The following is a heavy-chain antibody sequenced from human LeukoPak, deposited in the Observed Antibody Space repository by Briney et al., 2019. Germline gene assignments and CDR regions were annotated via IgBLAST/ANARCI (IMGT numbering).Heavy chain of an antibody. J-gene: IGHJ4*02. CDR3: ATVSEY. CDR2: INNDGTDT. CDR1: GFTFNYFW. Sequence: GGSLRLSCAASGFTFNYFWMHWVRHVPGKGLGWVAGINNDGTDTYYADSVKGRFTISRENAKNTMYMQMKSLRAEETTVYYSATVSEYWGQGTLVTVSS. V-gene: IGHV3-74*01.